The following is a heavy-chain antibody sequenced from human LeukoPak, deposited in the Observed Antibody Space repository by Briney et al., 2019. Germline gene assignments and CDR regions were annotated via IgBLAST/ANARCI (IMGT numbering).Heavy chain of an antibody. CDR3: ARKGESGYGMDV. D-gene: IGHD3-3*01. CDR2: IYSDGTT. Sequence: GGSLRLSCAASGLTVSNNYLSWVRQAPGKGLEWVSVIYSDGTTYYADSVKGRFTISRDNSKNTLYLQMNSLRAEDTAVYYCARKGESGYGMDVWGQGTTVTVSS. J-gene: IGHJ6*02. CDR1: GLTVSNNY. V-gene: IGHV3-66*01.